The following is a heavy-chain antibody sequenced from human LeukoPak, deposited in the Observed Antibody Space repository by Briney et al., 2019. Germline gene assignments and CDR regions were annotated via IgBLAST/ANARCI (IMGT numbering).Heavy chain of an antibody. V-gene: IGHV1-2*02. CDR3: ARIAAAGTGGARDY. CDR2: INPNSGGT. Sequence: ASVKVSCKASGYTFTSQYIHWVRQAPGQGLEWMGWINPNSGGTNYAQKFQGRVTMTRDTSISTAYMELSRLRSDDTAVYYCARIAAAGTGGARDYWGQGTLVTVSS. J-gene: IGHJ4*02. D-gene: IGHD6-13*01. CDR1: GYTFTSQY.